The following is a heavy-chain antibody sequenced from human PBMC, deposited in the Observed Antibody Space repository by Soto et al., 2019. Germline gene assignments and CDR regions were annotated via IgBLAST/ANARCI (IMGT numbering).Heavy chain of an antibody. D-gene: IGHD2-21*01. CDR3: ARLRIATNNYKWFDP. V-gene: IGHV4-31*03. CDR1: GASLNSGNYY. CDR2: IYVTGAV. Sequence: SETLTLTCIVSGASLNSGNYYWSWIRQVPGKGLEWIGHIYVTGAVDYNPSLRDRITISQDTSERQFSLNLRLVTAADTAVYYCARLRIATNNYKWFDPWGQGTLVTVSS. J-gene: IGHJ5*02.